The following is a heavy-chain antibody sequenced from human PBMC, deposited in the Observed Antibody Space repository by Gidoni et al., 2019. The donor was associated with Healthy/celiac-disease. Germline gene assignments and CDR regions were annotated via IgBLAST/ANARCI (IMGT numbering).Heavy chain of an antibody. D-gene: IGHD4-17*01. CDR3: ARDFIRDYGDYDGSWFDP. J-gene: IGHJ5*02. CDR1: GGTFSSYA. V-gene: IGHV1-69*01. Sequence: QVQLVQSGAEVKKPGSSVKVSCKASGGTFSSYAISWVRQAPGQGLEWMGGIIPIFGTANYAQKFQGRVTITADESTSTAYMELSSLRSEDTAVYYCARDFIRDYGDYDGSWFDPWGQGTLVTVSS. CDR2: IIPIFGTA.